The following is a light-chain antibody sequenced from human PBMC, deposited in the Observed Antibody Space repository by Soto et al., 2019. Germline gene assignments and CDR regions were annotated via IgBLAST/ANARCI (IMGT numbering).Light chain of an antibody. J-gene: IGLJ2*01. CDR1: SSDVGGYNY. V-gene: IGLV2-11*01. Sequence: QSVLTQPRSVSGSPGQSVTISCTGTSSDVGGYNYVSWYQQHPGKAPKGMIYDVSERPSGVPDRFSGSKSGNTASLTISGLQAEDEAASYCCSNAGRHEVSGAGTQLTVL. CDR2: DVS. CDR3: CSNAGRHEV.